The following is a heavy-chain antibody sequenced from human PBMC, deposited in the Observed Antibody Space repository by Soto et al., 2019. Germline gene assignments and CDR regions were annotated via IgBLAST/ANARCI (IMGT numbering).Heavy chain of an antibody. V-gene: IGHV4-59*08. CDR2: IYYSGTT. Sequence: SETLSLTCTVSGGSISGYYWSWIRQPPGKGLEWLGYIYYSGTTNYNPSLKSRVTISVDTSKNQFSLRLSSVTAADTAVYYCARLHRYCSGGSCYLVDYWGQGALVTVSS. J-gene: IGHJ4*02. CDR3: ARLHRYCSGGSCYLVDY. CDR1: GGSISGYY. D-gene: IGHD2-15*01.